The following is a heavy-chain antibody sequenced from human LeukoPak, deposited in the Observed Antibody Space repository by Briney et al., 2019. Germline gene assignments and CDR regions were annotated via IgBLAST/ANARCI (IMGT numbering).Heavy chain of an antibody. CDR2: VYHSGST. D-gene: IGHD3-22*01. V-gene: IGHV4-38-2*01. Sequence: PSETLSLTCAVSGYSISSGYYWGWIRPPPGKGLEWIGIVYHSGSTYYNPSLKSRVTISVDTSKNQFSLRLSSVTAADTAVYYCARHRDSSGYYYFFDLWGRGTLVTVSS. CDR1: GYSISSGYY. J-gene: IGHJ2*01. CDR3: ARHRDSSGYYYFFDL.